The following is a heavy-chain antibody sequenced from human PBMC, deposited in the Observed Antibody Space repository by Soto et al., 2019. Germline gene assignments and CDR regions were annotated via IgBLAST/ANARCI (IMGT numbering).Heavy chain of an antibody. D-gene: IGHD6-6*01. CDR2: ISYDGSNK. Sequence: GSLGLACAASGFTFSSYAVHWVRQAPGKGLEWVAVISYDGSNKYYADSVKGRFTISRDNSKNTLYLQMNSLRAEDTAVYYCARDRVQQLRAWFDPWGQGPLVTV. CDR1: GFTFSSYA. CDR3: ARDRVQQLRAWFDP. J-gene: IGHJ5*02. V-gene: IGHV3-30-3*01.